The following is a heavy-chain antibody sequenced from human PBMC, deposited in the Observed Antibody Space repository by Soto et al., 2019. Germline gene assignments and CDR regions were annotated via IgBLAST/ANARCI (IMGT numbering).Heavy chain of an antibody. V-gene: IGHV3-48*02. CDR1: GFSFSAYS. Sequence: GSLRLSCAASGFSFSAYSMNWVRQAPGKGLEWIAYTSTSSTTKYYADSVRGRFSISRDNANDLLYLDMDKLREEDTGIYYCAGSYSSGNWYFDYWGLGT. J-gene: IGHJ4*02. CDR3: AGSYSSGNWYFDY. D-gene: IGHD3-10*01. CDR2: TSTSSTTK.